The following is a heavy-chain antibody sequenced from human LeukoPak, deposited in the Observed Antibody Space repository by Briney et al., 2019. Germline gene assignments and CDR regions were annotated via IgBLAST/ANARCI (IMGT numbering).Heavy chain of an antibody. CDR2: INHSGST. J-gene: IGHJ5*02. V-gene: IGHV4-34*01. CDR3: ARGPIMITFGGVIPYNWFDP. CDR1: GGSFSGYY. D-gene: IGHD3-16*02. Sequence: PSETLSLTCAAYGGSFSGYYWSWIRQPPGKGLEWIGEINHSGSTNYNPSLKSRVTISVDTSKNQFSLKLSSVTAADTAVYYCARGPIMITFGGVIPYNWFDPWGQGTLVTVSS.